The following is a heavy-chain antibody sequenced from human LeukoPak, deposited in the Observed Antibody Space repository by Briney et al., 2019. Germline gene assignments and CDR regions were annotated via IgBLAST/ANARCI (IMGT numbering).Heavy chain of an antibody. CDR2: IYHSGST. J-gene: IGHJ4*02. V-gene: IGHV4-30-2*01. D-gene: IGHD2-2*01. Sequence: PSQTLSLTCTVSGGSISSGGYYWSWIRQPPGKGLEWIGYIYHSGSTYYNPSRKSRVTISVDRSKNQCSLKLRSVTAADPAVYYCARVPEYQLLLGYWGQGTLVPVSS. CDR1: GGSISSGGYY. CDR3: ARVPEYQLLLGY.